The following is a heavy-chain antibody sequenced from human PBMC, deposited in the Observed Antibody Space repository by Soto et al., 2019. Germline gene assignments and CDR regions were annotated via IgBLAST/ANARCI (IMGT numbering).Heavy chain of an antibody. CDR2: ISYDGSNK. CDR1: GVTFSSDG. J-gene: IGHJ3*02. CDR3: AKTYYYGSGSAFDI. V-gene: IGHV3-30*18. Sequence: PGGSLRLSCAASGVTFSSDGMHWVRQAPGKGLEWVAVISYDGSNKYYADSVKGRFTISRDNSKNTLYLQMNSLIAEDTAVYYCAKTYYYGSGSAFDIWGQGTMVTVSS. D-gene: IGHD3-10*01.